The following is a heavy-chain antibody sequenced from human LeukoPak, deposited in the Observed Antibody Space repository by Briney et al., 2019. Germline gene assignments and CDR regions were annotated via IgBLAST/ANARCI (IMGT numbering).Heavy chain of an antibody. D-gene: IGHD3-22*01. V-gene: IGHV5-51*01. J-gene: IGHJ4*02. CDR2: IYPGDSDT. CDR3: ASWDYYDSSGYCRN. CDR1: GYSLTSYW. Sequence: GESLKISCKGSGYSLTSYWIGWVRQMPGKGLEWMGIIYPGDSDTRYSPSFQGQVTISADKSISTAYLQWSSLKALDTAMYYCASWDYYDSSGYCRNWGQGTLVTVSS.